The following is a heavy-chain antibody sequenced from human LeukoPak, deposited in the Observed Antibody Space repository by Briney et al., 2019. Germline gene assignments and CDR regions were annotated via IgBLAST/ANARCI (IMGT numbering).Heavy chain of an antibody. CDR1: GGTFSSYA. J-gene: IGHJ6*02. CDR3: ARVWRYGSWMDV. D-gene: IGHD3-10*01. CDR2: IIPIFGTA. V-gene: IGHV1-69*13. Sequence: GASVKVSCKASGGTFSSYAISWVRQAPGQGLEWMGGIIPIFGTANYAQKFQGRVTITADESTSTAYMELSSLRSEDTAVYYCARVWRYGSWMDVWGQGTTVTVSS.